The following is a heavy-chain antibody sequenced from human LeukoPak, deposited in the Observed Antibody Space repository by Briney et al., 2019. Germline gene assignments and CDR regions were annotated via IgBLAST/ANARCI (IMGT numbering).Heavy chain of an antibody. D-gene: IGHD3-10*01. CDR3: ARARVYYGSGDPFDY. J-gene: IGHJ4*02. CDR1: GASINSDGYY. V-gene: IGHV4-31*03. CDR2: IYYTGST. Sequence: SQTLSLTCTVSGASINSDGYYWTWIRQHPGKGLEWIGYIYYTGSTYYNPSLKSRLSILMDTSKNQFSLRLSSVTAADTALYYCARARVYYGSGDPFDYWGQGTLVTVSS.